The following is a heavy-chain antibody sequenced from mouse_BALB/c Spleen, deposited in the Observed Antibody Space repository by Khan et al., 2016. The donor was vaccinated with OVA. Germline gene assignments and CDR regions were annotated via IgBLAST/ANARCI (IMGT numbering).Heavy chain of an antibody. CDR3: ARRGLRWDFDY. Sequence: QVQLQQPGAELAKPGASVKMSCKASGYTFINYWILWVKQRPGQGLEWIGYINPSTGYTEYNQNFKDKATLTADKSSRTAYMQMSSLPSAASAVYDCARRGLRWDFDYWGQGTTLTGSS. D-gene: IGHD1-1*01. CDR1: GYTFINYW. V-gene: IGHV1-7*01. CDR2: INPSTGYT. J-gene: IGHJ2*01.